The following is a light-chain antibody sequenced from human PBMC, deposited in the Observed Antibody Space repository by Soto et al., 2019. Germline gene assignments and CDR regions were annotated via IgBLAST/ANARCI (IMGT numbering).Light chain of an antibody. Sequence: EMVLAQSPGTLSVSPGERSTLSCRSSQSVSGSYLAWYQQRPGQAPRLLIYGASSRATGIPDRFSGSGSGTEFTLTISSLQSEDFAVYYCQQYIYWPWTFGQGTKVDIK. V-gene: IGKV3D-15*01. CDR2: GAS. CDR3: QQYIYWPWT. J-gene: IGKJ1*01. CDR1: QSVSGSY.